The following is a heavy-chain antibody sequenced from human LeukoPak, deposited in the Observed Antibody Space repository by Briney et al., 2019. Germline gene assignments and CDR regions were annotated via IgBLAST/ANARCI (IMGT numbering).Heavy chain of an antibody. CDR2: IYSGGNI. D-gene: IGHD6-13*01. V-gene: IGHV3-53*01. CDR3: ARDWAGIAAAGLFDY. Sequence: GGSLRLSCAASGFTVSSNYMTWVRQAPGKGLEWVSVIYSGGNIYYADSVKGRFTISRDNSKNTLYLQMNSLRAEDTAVYYCARDWAGIAAAGLFDYWGQGTLVTVSS. J-gene: IGHJ4*02. CDR1: GFTVSSNY.